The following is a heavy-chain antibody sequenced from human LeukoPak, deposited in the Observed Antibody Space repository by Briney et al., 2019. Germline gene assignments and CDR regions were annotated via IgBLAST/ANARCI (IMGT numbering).Heavy chain of an antibody. Sequence: KPGGSLRLSCAASGFTFSDYNMRWIRQAPGKGLEWVSSISRSGSTKYYADSVKGRFTISRDNAKNSLFLQMNSLRAEDTAVCYCARVLRYCSGGNCYSGGLGYMDVWGKGTTVTISS. V-gene: IGHV3-11*01. J-gene: IGHJ6*03. CDR2: ISRSGSTK. CDR1: GFTFSDYN. D-gene: IGHD2-15*01. CDR3: ARVLRYCSGGNCYSGGLGYMDV.